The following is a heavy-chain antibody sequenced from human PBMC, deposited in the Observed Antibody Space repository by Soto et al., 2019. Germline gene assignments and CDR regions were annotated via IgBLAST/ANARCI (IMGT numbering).Heavy chain of an antibody. J-gene: IGHJ5*02. CDR1: GYIFTSYY. CDR2: INPFYGSR. V-gene: IGHV1-46*03. Sequence: QVQMVQSGAEVKKPGASVKVSCKESGYIFTSYYIHWQRQAPGQGLEWMGWINPFYGSRMFAQSFQGRVTMTRDTSTSTVYMEVSSLRSEDTAVYYCSRVDPGEPSPCAPWCQGTLVTVSS. D-gene: IGHD3-10*01. CDR3: SRVDPGEPSPCAP.